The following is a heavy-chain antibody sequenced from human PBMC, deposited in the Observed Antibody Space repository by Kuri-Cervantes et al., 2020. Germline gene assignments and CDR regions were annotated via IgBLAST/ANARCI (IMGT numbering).Heavy chain of an antibody. CDR2: ISYDGSNK. D-gene: IGHD1-7*01. J-gene: IGHJ4*02. CDR3: TRGRDGNYGYFDN. CDR1: GFTFSSYG. Sequence: GESLKISCAASGFTFSSYGMHWVRQAPGKGLEWVAVISYDGSNKYYADSVKGRFTISRDNSKNTLYLQMNSLRAEDTAVYSCTRGRDGNYGYFDNWGQGTLVTVPS. V-gene: IGHV3-30*03.